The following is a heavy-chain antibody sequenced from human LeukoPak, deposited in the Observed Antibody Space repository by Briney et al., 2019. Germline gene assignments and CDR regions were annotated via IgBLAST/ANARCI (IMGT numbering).Heavy chain of an antibody. CDR3: AKDPGGYYYDSSGQYYFDY. CDR1: GFTFRSYA. J-gene: IGHJ4*02. Sequence: GGSVRLSCAACGFTFRSYAMRGVRQAPGKGVEWVSAMSGSGGSTYYADFVKGWFTLFSGNSKDTLYLQMNSLRAEDTAVYYRAKDPGGYYYDSSGQYYFDYWGQGTLVTVSS. D-gene: IGHD3-22*01. CDR2: MSGSGGST. V-gene: IGHV3-23*01.